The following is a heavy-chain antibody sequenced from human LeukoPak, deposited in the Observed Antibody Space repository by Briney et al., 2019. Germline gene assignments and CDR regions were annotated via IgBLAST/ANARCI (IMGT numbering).Heavy chain of an antibody. D-gene: IGHD1-26*01. CDR2: IDYSGST. CDR3: ARDRIPDLLHAFDI. J-gene: IGHJ3*02. Sequence: SETLTLTCTVSGGTISRYYWSWIRQPPGKGLEWIAYIDYSGSTNYNPSLKSRLTISLDASKNQFSLKLSSVTAADTAVYYCARDRIPDLLHAFDIWGQGTMVTVSS. V-gene: IGHV4-59*01. CDR1: GGTISRYY.